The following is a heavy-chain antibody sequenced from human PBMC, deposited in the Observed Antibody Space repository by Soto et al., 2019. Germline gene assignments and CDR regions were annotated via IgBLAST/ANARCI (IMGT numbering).Heavy chain of an antibody. D-gene: IGHD4-17*01. J-gene: IGHJ4*02. Sequence: EVQLLESGGGLVQPGGSLRLSCAASGNTFTIYAMTWVRQAPGKGLEWVSSISASGAVTYYTDSVKGRLTVSRDNSKNTLYLQMNSLRADDTALYYCAKDPNGDYVGVFDSWGQGTLVTVSS. V-gene: IGHV3-23*01. CDR2: ISASGAVT. CDR1: GNTFTIYA. CDR3: AKDPNGDYVGVFDS.